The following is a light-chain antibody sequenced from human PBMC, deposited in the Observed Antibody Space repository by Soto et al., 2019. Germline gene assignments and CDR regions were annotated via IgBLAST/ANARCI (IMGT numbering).Light chain of an antibody. CDR3: SSYTSSSTLYV. Sequence: QSVLTQPASVSGSPGQSITISCTGTSSDVGGYNYVSWYQQHPGKAPKLMIYDVRNRASGASNRFSGSKSGNTASLTISGLQADDEAEYYCSSYTSSSTLYVFGTGTKVTVL. V-gene: IGLV2-14*01. CDR1: SSDVGGYNY. J-gene: IGLJ6*01. CDR2: DVR.